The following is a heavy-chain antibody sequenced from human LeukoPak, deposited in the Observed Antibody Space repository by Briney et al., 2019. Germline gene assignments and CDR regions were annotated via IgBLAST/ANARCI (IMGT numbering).Heavy chain of an antibody. Sequence: ASVTVSCKASGYTFTGYYMHWVRQAPGQGLEGMGWINPNSGGTNYAQKFQGRVTMTRDTSISTAYMELSRLRSDDTAVYYCARARIVATGFDTWGQGTLVTVS. J-gene: IGHJ5*02. V-gene: IGHV1-2*02. CDR2: INPNSGGT. CDR1: GYTFTGYY. CDR3: ARARIVATGFDT. D-gene: IGHD5-12*01.